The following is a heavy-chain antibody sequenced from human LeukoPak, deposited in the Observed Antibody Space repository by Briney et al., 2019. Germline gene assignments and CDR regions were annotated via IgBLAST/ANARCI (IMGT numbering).Heavy chain of an antibody. V-gene: IGHV1-69*13. CDR2: IIPIFGTA. CDR3: ARGLATNSYYYYAMDV. D-gene: IGHD5-12*01. Sequence: GASVKVSCKASGGTFSSYAISWVRQAPGQGLEWMGGIIPIFGTANYAQKFQGRVTITADESTSTAYMELSSLRSDDTAVYYCARGLATNSYYYYAMDVWGQGTTVTVSS. CDR1: GGTFSSYA. J-gene: IGHJ6*02.